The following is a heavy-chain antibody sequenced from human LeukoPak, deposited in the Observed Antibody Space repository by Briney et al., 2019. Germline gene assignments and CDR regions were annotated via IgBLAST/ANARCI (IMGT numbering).Heavy chain of an antibody. CDR2: ISGSGTTT. Sequence: GGSLRLSCAASGLTFSDYYMTWIRQAPGKGLEWVSSISGSGTTTYSADSVRGRFTVSRDNAKNSVFLYMNSLRAEDTAVYYCAIQITMIVVVPYFDYWGKGTLVTVSS. CDR3: AIQITMIVVVPYFDY. CDR1: GLTFSDYY. J-gene: IGHJ4*02. V-gene: IGHV3-11*04. D-gene: IGHD3-22*01.